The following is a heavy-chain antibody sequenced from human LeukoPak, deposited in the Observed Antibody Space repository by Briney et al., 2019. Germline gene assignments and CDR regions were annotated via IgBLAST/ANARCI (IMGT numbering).Heavy chain of an antibody. V-gene: IGHV3-33*01. CDR2: IWYDGSNK. CDR1: GFTFSSYG. D-gene: IGHD1-26*01. Sequence: PGRSLRLSCAASGFTFSSYGMHWVRQAPGKGLEWVAVIWYDGSNKYYADSVKGRFTISRDNSKNTLYLQMNSLRAEDTAVYYWARDPRRNSYVIVYYYYGRDVGAKGPTAPVPS. CDR3: ARDPRRNSYVIVYYYYGRDV. J-gene: IGHJ6*04.